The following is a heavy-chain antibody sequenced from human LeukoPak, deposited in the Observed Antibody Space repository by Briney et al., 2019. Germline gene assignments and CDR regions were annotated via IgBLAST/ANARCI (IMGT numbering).Heavy chain of an antibody. D-gene: IGHD3-10*01. CDR1: GGSFNNYY. CDR3: AQDLYRYDFNSGDRGHGSAFEN. CDR2: INYRGTS. V-gene: IGHV4-34*01. Sequence: SETLSLTCVVHGGSFNNYYWSWIRQPPGAGLEWIGEINYRGTSNYNSSLMSRVRISVDTSKNQISLEMRSVTAADTGIYYCAQDLYRYDFNSGDRGHGSAFENWGQGTMVTVSS. J-gene: IGHJ3*02.